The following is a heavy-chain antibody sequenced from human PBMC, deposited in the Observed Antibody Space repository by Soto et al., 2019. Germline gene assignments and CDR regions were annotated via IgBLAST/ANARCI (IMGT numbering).Heavy chain of an antibody. V-gene: IGHV1-69*01. CDR3: ASDFWSGYYWDGMAV. CDR1: GGTFLSYA. D-gene: IGHD3-3*01. CDR2: IIPIFGTA. J-gene: IGHJ6*02. Sequence: QVQLVQSVSDVKKPGSSMKVSYKASGGTFLSYAISWVRQAPGQGLEWRGGIIPIFGTANYATKFQGSVTITADESTSTAYMELSSLRSEDTAVYYCASDFWSGYYWDGMAVWGQGTTVTVSS.